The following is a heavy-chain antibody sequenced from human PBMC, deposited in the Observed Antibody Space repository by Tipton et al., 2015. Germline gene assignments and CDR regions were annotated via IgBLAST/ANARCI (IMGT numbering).Heavy chain of an antibody. D-gene: IGHD3-9*01. Sequence: TLSLTCTISGDSISSDYWWSWVRQPPGKGLEWIGEIFHTGNTNYNPSLMSQLTISVDKSKNQFSLKLSSVTAADTAVYFCARDGRYDILTGHSHQYGMDVWGQGTTVTVSS. CDR3: ARDGRYDILTGHSHQYGMDV. CDR2: IFHTGNT. CDR1: GDSISSDYW. V-gene: IGHV4-4*01. J-gene: IGHJ6*02.